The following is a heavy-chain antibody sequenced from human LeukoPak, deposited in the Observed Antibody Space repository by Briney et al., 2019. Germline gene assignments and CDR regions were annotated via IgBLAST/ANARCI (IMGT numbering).Heavy chain of an antibody. CDR1: RFTFSIFG. V-gene: IGHV3-30*03. D-gene: IGHD3-22*01. Sequence: GGSLRLSCAATRFTFSIFGMHWVRQAPGKGLEWIAVISSDATNKYYADSVRGRFTISRDNSKDTLYLQMSSLRIEDTAIYYCRAATRYLDYYYDYWGQGTLVTVSS. J-gene: IGHJ4*02. CDR3: RAATRYLDYYYDY. CDR2: ISSDATNK.